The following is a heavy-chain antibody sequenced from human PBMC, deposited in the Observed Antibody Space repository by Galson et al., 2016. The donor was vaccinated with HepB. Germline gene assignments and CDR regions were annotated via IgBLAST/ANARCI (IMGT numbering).Heavy chain of an antibody. D-gene: IGHD1-1*01. Sequence: SETLSLTCAVYGGLFNAHHWSWIRQSPGKGLEWIGEVNHAGYTNYNEALKSRVSISVDTSKNQVFLKMTSMTGADAAVYFCARGLRDNWNQPGPDAFDVWGQGTMVTVSS. J-gene: IGHJ3*01. V-gene: IGHV4-34*01. CDR1: GGLFNAHH. CDR3: ARGLRDNWNQPGPDAFDV. CDR2: VNHAGYT.